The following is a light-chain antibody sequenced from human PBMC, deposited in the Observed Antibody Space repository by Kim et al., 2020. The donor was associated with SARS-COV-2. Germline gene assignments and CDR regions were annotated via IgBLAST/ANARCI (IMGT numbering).Light chain of an antibody. CDR1: SSDVGGYNY. Sequence: QSALTQPASVSGSPGQSITFSCTGTSSDVGGYNYVSWYQQHPGKAPKLMIYDVSNRPSGVSNRFSGSKSGNTASLTISGLQAEDEADYYCSSYTSSTWVFGGGTKVTVL. CDR2: DVS. J-gene: IGLJ3*02. CDR3: SSYTSSTWV. V-gene: IGLV2-14*03.